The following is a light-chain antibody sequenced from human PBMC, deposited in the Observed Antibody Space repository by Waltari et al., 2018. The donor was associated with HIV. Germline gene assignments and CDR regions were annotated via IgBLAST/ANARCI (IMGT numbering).Light chain of an antibody. J-gene: IGLJ2*01. V-gene: IGLV1-40*01. CDR3: QSYDSSLSGFVV. CDR1: SSNIGAGYD. Sequence: QSVLTQPPSVSGAPGQRVTISCPGSSSNIGAGYDVHWYQQLPGTAPKVLIYGNTNRPSGFPDRFSGSKSGTSASLAITGLQAEDEADYYCQSYDSSLSGFVVFGGGTKVTVL. CDR2: GNT.